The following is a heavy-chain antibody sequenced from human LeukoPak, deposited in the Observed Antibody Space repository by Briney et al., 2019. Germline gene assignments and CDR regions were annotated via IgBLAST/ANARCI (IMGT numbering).Heavy chain of an antibody. Sequence: TGGSLRLSCAASGFTFSGCWMAWVRQAPGKGLEWVANIRQDGGATFYVGSVEGRFTISRDNAKNSLFLQMNSLRAEDTAVYYCATGNYYDSRGYYTFGHWGQGTLVTVSS. CDR2: IRQDGGAT. J-gene: IGHJ1*01. CDR3: ATGNYYDSRGYYTFGH. CDR1: GFTFSGCW. V-gene: IGHV3-7*01. D-gene: IGHD3-22*01.